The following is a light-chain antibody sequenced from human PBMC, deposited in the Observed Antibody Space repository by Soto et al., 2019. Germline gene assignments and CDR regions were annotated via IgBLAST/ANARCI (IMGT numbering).Light chain of an antibody. CDR3: AQGLATPFT. Sequence: EIVLTQSPLSLPVTPGEPASISCRSSRNLLHSNGYYYLDWYLQKPGQSPQLLIYLGSNRASGVPGRFSGSGSGTAFTLTISRVEAEDVGVYFCAQGLATPFTFGGGTKVEIK. CDR1: RNLLHSNGYYY. CDR2: LGS. J-gene: IGKJ4*01. V-gene: IGKV2-28*01.